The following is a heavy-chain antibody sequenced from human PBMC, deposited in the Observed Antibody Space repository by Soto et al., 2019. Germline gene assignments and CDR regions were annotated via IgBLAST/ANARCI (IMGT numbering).Heavy chain of an antibody. D-gene: IGHD2-21*01. CDR1: GFTFDDYG. CDR2: INSDGSST. Sequence: PGGSLRLSCAASGFTFDDYGMSWVRQAPGKGLEWVSRINSDGSSTSYADSVKGRFTISRDNSKNTLYLQMNSLRAEDTAVYYCAKIALPRGDAFDIWGQGTMVTVSS. CDR3: AKIALPRGDAFDI. J-gene: IGHJ3*02. V-gene: IGHV3-74*01.